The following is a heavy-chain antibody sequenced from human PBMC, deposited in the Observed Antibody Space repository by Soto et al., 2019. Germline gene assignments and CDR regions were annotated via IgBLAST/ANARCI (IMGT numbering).Heavy chain of an antibody. J-gene: IGHJ6*02. CDR2: IRSKAISYAT. Sequence: EVQLVESGGGLVQPGGSLKLSCAASGFTFSGSAMHWVRQASGKGLEWVGRIRSKAISYATAYAASVKGRFTISRDDSKNTAYLQMNSLKTEDTAVYYCTSLYWRTLYYYGMDVWGQGTTVTVSS. V-gene: IGHV3-73*02. D-gene: IGHD3-3*01. CDR3: TSLYWRTLYYYGMDV. CDR1: GFTFSGSA.